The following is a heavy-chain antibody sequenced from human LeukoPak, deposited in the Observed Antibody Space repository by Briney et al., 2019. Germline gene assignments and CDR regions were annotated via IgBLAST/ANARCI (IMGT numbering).Heavy chain of an antibody. CDR2: INPNSGGT. Sequence: ASVKVSCKASGYTFTGYYIHWVRQAPGQGLEWMGWINPNSGGTKYAQKFQGRVTMTRDTSISTAYMELSSLTSDDTALYYCARDGAVAGTAYPEYWGQGTPVTVSS. V-gene: IGHV1-2*02. CDR1: GYTFTGYY. J-gene: IGHJ4*02. D-gene: IGHD6-19*01. CDR3: ARDGAVAGTAYPEY.